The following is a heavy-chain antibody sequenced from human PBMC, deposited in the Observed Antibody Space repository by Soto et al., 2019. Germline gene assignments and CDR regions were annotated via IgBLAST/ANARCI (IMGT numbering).Heavy chain of an antibody. V-gene: IGHV1-69*02. Sequence: QVQLVQSGAEVKKPGSSVKVSCKASGGTFSSYTISWVRQAPGQGLEWMGRIIPILGIANYAQKFQGRVTITADKSTSTAYMELDSLRSEDTAVYYCATVEMATIRLDYWGQGTLVTVSS. CDR1: GGTFSSYT. D-gene: IGHD5-12*01. J-gene: IGHJ4*02. CDR2: IIPILGIA. CDR3: ATVEMATIRLDY.